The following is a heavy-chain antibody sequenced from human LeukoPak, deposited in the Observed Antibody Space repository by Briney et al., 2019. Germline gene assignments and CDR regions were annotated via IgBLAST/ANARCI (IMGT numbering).Heavy chain of an antibody. V-gene: IGHV4-34*01. CDR3: ARRGSWSYYYAMDV. CDR2: IKHSGST. CDR1: GGSFNDYY. D-gene: IGHD6-13*01. Sequence: PSETLSLTCDVSGGSFNDYYWSWIRQPPGKGLEWIGEIKHSGSTNYNPSLKSRVTMSVDTSKNQFSLKLSSVTAADTAVYYCARRGSWSYYYAMDVWGQGTTVAVSS. J-gene: IGHJ6*02.